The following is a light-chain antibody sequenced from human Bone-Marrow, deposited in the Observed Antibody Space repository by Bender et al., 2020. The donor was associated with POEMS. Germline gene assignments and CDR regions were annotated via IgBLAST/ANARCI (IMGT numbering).Light chain of an antibody. J-gene: IGLJ3*02. CDR3: AVWDDSLNGWV. CDR2: SSH. V-gene: IGLV1-44*01. CDR1: SSNIGAHA. Sequence: QSVLTQPPSASGAPGQRVTISCSGGSSNIGAHAVNWYQHLPGTAPKLLIYSSHRRPSEVPDRFSGSKSGPSASLVITGLQSEDEADYYCAVWDDSLNGWVFGGGTKLTVL.